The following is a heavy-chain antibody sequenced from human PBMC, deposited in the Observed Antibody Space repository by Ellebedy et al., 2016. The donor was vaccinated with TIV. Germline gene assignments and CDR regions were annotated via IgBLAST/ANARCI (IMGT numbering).Heavy chain of an antibody. J-gene: IGHJ3*01. D-gene: IGHD6-13*01. Sequence: ASVKVSXXASGYTFTSYAISWVRQAPGQGLEWMGGIIAYNGNTNYAQKLQGRVTMTTDTSTSTAYMELRSLRSDDTAVYYCARDSGAAAGTTILWGQGTMVTVSS. CDR2: IIAYNGNT. V-gene: IGHV1-18*01. CDR1: GYTFTSYA. CDR3: ARDSGAAAGTTIL.